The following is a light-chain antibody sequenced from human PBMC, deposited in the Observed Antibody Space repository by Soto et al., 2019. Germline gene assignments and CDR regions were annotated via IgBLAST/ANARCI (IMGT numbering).Light chain of an antibody. V-gene: IGLV1-40*01. Sequence: QSVLTQPPSVSGAPGHRVTISCTGSSSNIGAGYDVHWYQQLPGTAPKLLISGNSNRPSGVPDRFSGSKSGTSASRDRTGLQSEEEADYYCQSYDSSLRVFGGGTKLTVL. CDR3: QSYDSSLRV. CDR1: SSNIGAGYD. J-gene: IGLJ2*01. CDR2: GNS.